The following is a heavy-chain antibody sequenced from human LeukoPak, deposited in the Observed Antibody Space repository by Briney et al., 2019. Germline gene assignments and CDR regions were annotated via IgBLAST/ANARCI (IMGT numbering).Heavy chain of an antibody. V-gene: IGHV4-59*11. CDR2: RSNSGRT. CDR3: ARLLDNDSSGDPDTFDM. D-gene: IGHD3-22*01. Sequence: SETRSPTGTVSGGTISSHYWKWIRKTPWRGLAWHGFRSNSGRTRYNPSLHSRVTISADTSKNHLSLKLTSVTAADTAVYYCARLLDNDSSGDPDTFDMWGQGIMVTVSS. J-gene: IGHJ3*02. CDR1: GGTISSHY.